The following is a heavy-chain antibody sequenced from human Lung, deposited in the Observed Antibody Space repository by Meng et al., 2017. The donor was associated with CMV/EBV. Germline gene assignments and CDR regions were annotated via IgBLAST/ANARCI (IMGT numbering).Heavy chain of an antibody. Sequence: SVKVSCKTSGNVFSTFAVSWLRQAPGQGLEWMGGVVPLFGTANYAQKFQGRVTITADASTTTAYMELRSLKSEDTAIYFCARDVPRAGGAGSQFDVWGRGTLVTVSS. V-gene: IGHV1-69*13. CDR2: VVPLFGTA. J-gene: IGHJ4*02. D-gene: IGHD6-13*01. CDR3: ARDVPRAGGAGSQFDV. CDR1: GNVFSTFA.